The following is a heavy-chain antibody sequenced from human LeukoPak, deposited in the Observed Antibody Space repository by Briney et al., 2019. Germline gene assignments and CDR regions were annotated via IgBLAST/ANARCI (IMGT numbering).Heavy chain of an antibody. Sequence: GGSLRLSCAPSGFTFSSYWMSWVRQAPGKGLEWVANIKQDGSEKYYVDSVKGRFTISRDNAKNSLYLQMNSLRAEDTAVYYCASSFVNPPRWFGEDYMDVWGKGTTVTVSS. CDR2: IKQDGSEK. CDR3: ASSFVNPPRWFGEDYMDV. CDR1: GFTFSSYW. D-gene: IGHD3-10*01. J-gene: IGHJ6*03. V-gene: IGHV3-7*01.